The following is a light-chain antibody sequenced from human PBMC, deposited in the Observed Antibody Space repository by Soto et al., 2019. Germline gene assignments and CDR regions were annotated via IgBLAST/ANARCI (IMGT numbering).Light chain of an antibody. CDR1: SSDVNDYNF. Sequence: QSVLTQPASVSGSPGQSIIISCTGTSSDVNDYNFVSWYQQHPGKAPKLMIYEVSYRPSGVSNRFSGSKSGNTASLTISGLQAEDEADYYCSSYTSSSTRGIYVFGSGTKGT. J-gene: IGLJ1*01. CDR2: EVS. V-gene: IGLV2-14*01. CDR3: SSYTSSSTRGIYV.